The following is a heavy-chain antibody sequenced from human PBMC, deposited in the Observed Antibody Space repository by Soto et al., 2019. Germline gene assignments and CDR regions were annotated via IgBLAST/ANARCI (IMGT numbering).Heavy chain of an antibody. Sequence: QVQLVQSGAEVKKPGASVKVSCKASGYTFTSHEINWVRQATGQGLERMGWMNSNSGNTGYPQKYQXXVNTTRNNTLSTAYMELSSLRSEDTAVYYCAREKTSYGMDVWGQGTTVTVSS. CDR1: GYTFTSHE. J-gene: IGHJ6*02. V-gene: IGHV1-8*01. CDR3: AREKTSYGMDV. CDR2: MNSNSGNT.